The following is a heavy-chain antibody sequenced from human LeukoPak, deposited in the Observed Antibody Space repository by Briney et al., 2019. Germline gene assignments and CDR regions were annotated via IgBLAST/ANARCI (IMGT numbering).Heavy chain of an antibody. V-gene: IGHV1-69*05. J-gene: IGHJ6*03. CDR3: AHGGLRGGRNYYYYYMDV. D-gene: IGHD3-16*01. CDR2: IIPIFGTA. CDR1: GGTFSSYA. Sequence: SVKVSRKASGGTFSSYAISWVRQAPGQGLEWMGGIIPIFGTANYAQKFQGRVTITTDESTSTAYMELSSLRSEDTAVYYCAHGGLRGGRNYYYYYMDVWGKGTTVTVSS.